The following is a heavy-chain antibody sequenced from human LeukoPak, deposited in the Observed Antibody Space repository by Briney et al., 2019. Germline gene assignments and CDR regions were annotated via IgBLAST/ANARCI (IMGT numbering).Heavy chain of an antibody. J-gene: IGHJ4*02. CDR1: RFTLSNAW. V-gene: IGHV3-15*01. D-gene: IGHD5-18*01. CDR2: IKSKTDGGKT. Sequence: GGSLRPSCVASRFTLSNAWMSWVRHAPGKGLEWVARIKSKTDGGKTDYTAPVKGRFTISRDDSKNTLYLQMNSLKTEDTAVYYCTTDVDTASDYWGQGTLVTVSS. CDR3: TTDVDTASDY.